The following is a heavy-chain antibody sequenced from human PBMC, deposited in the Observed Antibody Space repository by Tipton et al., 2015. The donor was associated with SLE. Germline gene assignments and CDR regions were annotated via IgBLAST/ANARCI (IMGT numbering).Heavy chain of an antibody. CDR1: GGSVSSGSSY. J-gene: IGHJ4*02. D-gene: IGHD7-27*01. CDR2: IYYSGST. CDR3: ARVLWGPGDY. Sequence: TLSLTCTVSGGSVSSGSSYWSWIRQPPGKGLEWIGYIYYSGSTNYNPSLKSRLTMSVGTSKNQFSLNLSSVTAADTAVYYCARVLWGPGDYWGQGTLVTVSS. V-gene: IGHV4-61*01.